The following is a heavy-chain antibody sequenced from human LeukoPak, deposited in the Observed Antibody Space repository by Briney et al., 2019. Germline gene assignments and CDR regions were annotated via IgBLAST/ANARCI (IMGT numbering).Heavy chain of an antibody. D-gene: IGHD3-22*01. CDR2: VYNSGST. V-gene: IGHV4-59*01. CDR3: AREVADYYDSSGYYRSFDY. Sequence: SETLSLTCTVSGGSISIYYWSWVRQPPGKGLEWLGYVYNSGSTYYNPSLKSRVTISADTSKNQFSLRLSSVTAADAAVYYCAREVADYYDSSGYYRSFDYWGQGTLVTVSS. CDR1: GGSISIYY. J-gene: IGHJ4*02.